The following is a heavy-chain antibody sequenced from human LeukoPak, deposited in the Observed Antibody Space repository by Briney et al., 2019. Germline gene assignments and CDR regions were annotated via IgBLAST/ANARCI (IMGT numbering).Heavy chain of an antibody. CDR3: ARDFVGATKGGFDY. D-gene: IGHD1-26*01. J-gene: IGHJ4*02. V-gene: IGHV1-18*01. CDR1: GYTFTSYG. CDR2: ISAYNGNT. Sequence: ASVKVSCKASGYTFTSYGISWVRQAPGQGLEWMGWISAYNGNTNCAQKLQGRATMTTDTSTSTAYMELRSLRSDDTAVYYCARDFVGATKGGFDYWGQGTLVTVSS.